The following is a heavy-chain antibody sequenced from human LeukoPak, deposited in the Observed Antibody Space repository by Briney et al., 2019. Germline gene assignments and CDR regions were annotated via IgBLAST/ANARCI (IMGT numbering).Heavy chain of an antibody. CDR3: ASAFYSGSGTYDPSDS. J-gene: IGHJ4*02. CDR1: GYTFTNYW. D-gene: IGHD3-10*01. Sequence: GESLKISCKGSGYTFTNYWIGWVRQMPGKGLEWMGIIYPGDSDTRYSPSFQGQVTISADKSISTAYLQWSSLKASDTAIYYCASAFYSGSGTYDPSDSWGQGTLVTVSS. V-gene: IGHV5-51*01. CDR2: IYPGDSDT.